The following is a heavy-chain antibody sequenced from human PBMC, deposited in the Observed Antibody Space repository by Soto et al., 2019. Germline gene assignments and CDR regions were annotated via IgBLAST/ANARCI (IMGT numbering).Heavy chain of an antibody. CDR3: AMGFGELRAYTWFDP. J-gene: IGHJ5*02. Sequence: QVQLQESGPGLVKPSGTLSLTCAVSGGSISSSNWWSWVRQPPGKGLEWIGEIYHSGSTNYTPSLKSRVTISVDKSKNQFSLKLSSVTAADTAVYYCAMGFGELRAYTWFDPWGQGTLVTVSS. CDR2: IYHSGST. D-gene: IGHD3-10*01. CDR1: GGSISSSNW. V-gene: IGHV4-4*02.